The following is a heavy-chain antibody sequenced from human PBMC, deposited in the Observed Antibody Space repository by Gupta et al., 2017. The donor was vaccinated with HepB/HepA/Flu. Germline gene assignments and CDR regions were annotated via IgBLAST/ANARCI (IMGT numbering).Heavy chain of an antibody. Sequence: EVQLVESGGGLVQPGRSLRLSCTASGFSFGDYAMYWVRRAPGKGLEWVGFIRSQAYGGTTEHAASVKGRFTISRDDSKSIAYLQMNSLKTEDTAVYYCARSLFRNFYCGMDVWGQGTTVTVSS. CDR3: ARSLFRNFYCGMDV. CDR2: IRSQAYGGTT. CDR1: GFSFGDYA. V-gene: IGHV3-49*04. J-gene: IGHJ6*02.